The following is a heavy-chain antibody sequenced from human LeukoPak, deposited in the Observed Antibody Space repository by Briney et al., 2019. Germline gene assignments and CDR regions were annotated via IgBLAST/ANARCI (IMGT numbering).Heavy chain of an antibody. CDR3: AKDQGSGSSWYPNYYYYGMDV. V-gene: IGHV3-23*01. J-gene: IGHJ6*02. Sequence: PGGSLRLSCAASGFTFSSYAMSCVRLAPGKGLEWVSALSGSGGTTYYAVSVKGRCTISRDNSQNTRYLQMNSRRAEDTAVCYRAKDQGSGSSWYPNYYYYGMDVWGQGATVTVSS. D-gene: IGHD6-13*01. CDR2: LSGSGGTT. CDR1: GFTFSSYA.